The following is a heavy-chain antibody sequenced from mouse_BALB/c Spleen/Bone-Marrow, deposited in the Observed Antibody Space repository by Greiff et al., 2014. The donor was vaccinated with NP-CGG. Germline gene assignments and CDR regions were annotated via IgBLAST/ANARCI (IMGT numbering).Heavy chain of an antibody. CDR2: IDPANGNT. CDR3: APYYYGSSQFAY. J-gene: IGHJ3*01. V-gene: IGHV14-3*02. D-gene: IGHD1-1*01. CDR1: GFNIKDTY. Sequence: VQLQQSGAELVKPGASVKLSCTASGFNIKDTYMHWVKQRPEQGLEWIGRIDPANGNTKYDPKFQGKATITADTSSNTAHLQLSSLTSEDTAVYYCAPYYYGSSQFAYWGQGTLVTVSA.